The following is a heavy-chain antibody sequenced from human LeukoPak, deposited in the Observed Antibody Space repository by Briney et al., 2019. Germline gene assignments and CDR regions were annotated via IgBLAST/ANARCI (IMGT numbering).Heavy chain of an antibody. CDR2: IYYSGSS. Sequence: PSQTLSLTCTVSGGSINNGGYYWSWIRQHPGKGLEWIGYIYYSGSSYYNPSLRSRVTISVDTSKNHFSLKLSSVTAADTAVYYCARDIRGSGDNYWGQGTLVTVSS. V-gene: IGHV4-31*03. CDR3: ARDIRGSGDNY. D-gene: IGHD6-19*01. CDR1: GGSINNGGYY. J-gene: IGHJ4*02.